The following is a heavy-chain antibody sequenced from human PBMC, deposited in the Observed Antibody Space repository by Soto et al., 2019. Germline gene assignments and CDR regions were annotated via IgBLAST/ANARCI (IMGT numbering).Heavy chain of an antibody. CDR2: XSAYNXNT. CDR1: GCTFHKYG. J-gene: IGHJ4*02. V-gene: IGHV1-18*01. Sequence: VTVSRKASGCTFHKYGISRVRLAPGQGLEWMGGXSAYNXNTNYAQKLQGXVTMTTDTSTSTEYMELRSLRFDDKDVYYCARDRGSGSFVYWGQGTPVTVVS. CDR3: ARDRGSGSFVY. D-gene: IGHD6-19*01.